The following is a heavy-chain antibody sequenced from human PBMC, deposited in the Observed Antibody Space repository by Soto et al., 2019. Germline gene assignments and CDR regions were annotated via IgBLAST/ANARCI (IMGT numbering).Heavy chain of an antibody. V-gene: IGHV3-48*01. CDR3: ARDQGYSSSWFYYYYYYMDV. CDR1: GFTFSSYS. D-gene: IGHD6-13*01. J-gene: IGHJ6*03. CDR2: ISSSSSTI. Sequence: EVQLVESGGGLVQPGGSLRLSCAASGFTFSSYSMNWVRQAPGKGLEWVSYISSSSSTIYYADSVKGRFTISRDNAKNSLYLQMNSLRAEDTAVYYCARDQGYSSSWFYYYYYYMDVWGKGTTVTVCS.